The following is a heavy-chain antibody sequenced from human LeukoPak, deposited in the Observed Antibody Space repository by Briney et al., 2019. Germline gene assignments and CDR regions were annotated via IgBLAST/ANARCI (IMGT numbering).Heavy chain of an antibody. CDR1: GGSISSYY. D-gene: IGHD1-26*01. Sequence: SETLSLTCTVSGGSISSYYWGWIRQPPGKGLEWIGSFHLSGSTSYNPSLKSRVTTSVDTSNNQFSLKLSSVTAADTAVYYCAREYSGPYGSFEYWGQGSLVTVSS. V-gene: IGHV4-38-2*02. CDR3: AREYSGPYGSFEY. J-gene: IGHJ4*02. CDR2: FHLSGST.